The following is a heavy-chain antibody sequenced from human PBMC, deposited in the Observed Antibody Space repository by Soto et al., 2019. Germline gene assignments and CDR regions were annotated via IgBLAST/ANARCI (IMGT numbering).Heavy chain of an antibody. V-gene: IGHV4-59*01. CDR3: ALKGRLQLHGFDF. D-gene: IGHD4-4*01. CDR2: VYSNERI. Sequence: SETLSLTCTVSSGSIWTYSWSWSRKPPGKGLEWIGYVYSNERITYAPSLKSRVSISTDMSKNQFSLKVTSVTAADSGVYFCALKGRLQLHGFDFWGQGTMVTVSS. J-gene: IGHJ4*02. CDR1: SGSIWTYS.